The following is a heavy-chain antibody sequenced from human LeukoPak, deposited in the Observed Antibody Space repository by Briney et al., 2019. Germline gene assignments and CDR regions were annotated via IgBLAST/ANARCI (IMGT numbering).Heavy chain of an antibody. Sequence: PGGSLRLSCAASGFTFTNVWMSWVRQAPGKGLEWIGRIKSKTHGGTTDYAAPVKGRFTISRDDSKNTLYMQMNSLNTEDTAVYYCAAGGRVWGQGTTVAVSS. J-gene: IGHJ6*02. D-gene: IGHD3-10*01. CDR1: GFTFTNVW. V-gene: IGHV3-15*01. CDR2: IKSKTHGGTT. CDR3: AAGGRV.